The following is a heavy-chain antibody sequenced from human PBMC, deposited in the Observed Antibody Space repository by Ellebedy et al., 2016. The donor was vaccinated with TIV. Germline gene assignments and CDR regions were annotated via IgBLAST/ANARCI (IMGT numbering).Heavy chain of an antibody. CDR2: MKQDGSEE. Sequence: GESLKISCAASGFTFSNYWMTWVRQAPGRGLEWVANMKQDGSEEYYVDSVKGRFIISRDNAKNSLYLQMNSLRAEDTALYYCAKDLDSSTTSKHDYYTMDVWGQGTTVTVSS. V-gene: IGHV3-7*03. J-gene: IGHJ6*02. D-gene: IGHD6-19*01. CDR1: GFTFSNYW. CDR3: AKDLDSSTTSKHDYYTMDV.